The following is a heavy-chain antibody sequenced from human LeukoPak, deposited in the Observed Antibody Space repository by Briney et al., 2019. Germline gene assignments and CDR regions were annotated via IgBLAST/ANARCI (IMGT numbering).Heavy chain of an antibody. D-gene: IGHD3-22*01. V-gene: IGHV4-30-4*08. CDR2: IYYSGST. J-gene: IGHJ4*02. CDR3: ARHNYDSSAYDY. CDR1: GGSISSYY. Sequence: TLSLTCTVSGGSISSYYWSWIRQPPGKGLEWIGYIYYSGSTYYNPSLKSRVTISVDTSKNQFSLKLSSVTAADTAVYYCARHNYDSSAYDYWGQGTLVTVSS.